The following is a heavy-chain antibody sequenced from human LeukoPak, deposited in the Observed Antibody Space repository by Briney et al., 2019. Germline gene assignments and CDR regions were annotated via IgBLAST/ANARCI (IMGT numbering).Heavy chain of an antibody. CDR2: ISGSGDNT. CDR3: AKGMQQLDY. V-gene: IGHV3-23*01. J-gene: IGHJ4*02. CDR1: GFIFSSYA. D-gene: IGHD6-13*01. Sequence: GGSLRLSCAASGFIFSSYAMSWVRQAPGKGLEWVSAISGSGDNTYYADSVKGRFTISRDISQNTLYVQMNSLRAEDTAVYYCAKGMQQLDYWGQGTLVTVSS.